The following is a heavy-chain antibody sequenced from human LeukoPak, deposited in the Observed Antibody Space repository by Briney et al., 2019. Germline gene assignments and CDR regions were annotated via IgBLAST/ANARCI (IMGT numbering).Heavy chain of an antibody. CDR1: GFTFSSYW. CDR2: IKQDGSEK. V-gene: IGHV3-7*01. J-gene: IGHJ6*02. CDR3: ARDEGQQLGEYYYYGMDV. Sequence: GGSLRLSCAASGFTFSSYWMSWVRQAPGKGLEWVANIKQDGSEKYYVDSVKGRFTISRDNAKNTLYLQMNSLRAEDTAVYYCARDEGQQLGEYYYYGMDVWGQGTTVTVSS. D-gene: IGHD6-13*01.